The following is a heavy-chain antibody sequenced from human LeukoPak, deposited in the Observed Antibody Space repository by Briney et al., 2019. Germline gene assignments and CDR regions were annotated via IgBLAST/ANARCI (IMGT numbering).Heavy chain of an antibody. D-gene: IGHD3-22*01. CDR2: ISAHKGDT. V-gene: IGHV1-18*01. J-gene: IGHJ4*02. CDR3: ARGPHHYYDSSGYPGY. CDR1: GYTFTSYG. Sequence: ASLKVSCKTAGYTFTSYGISWLRQAPGQGLEWMGWISAHKGDTDYAQKFQGRLTVTRDTSTSTVYMELQNLTSDDTAVYYCARGPHHYYDSSGYPGYWGQGTLVTVSS.